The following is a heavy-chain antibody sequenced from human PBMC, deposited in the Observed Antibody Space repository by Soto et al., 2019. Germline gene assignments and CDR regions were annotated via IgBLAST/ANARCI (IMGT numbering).Heavy chain of an antibody. V-gene: IGHV1-69*13. Sequence: GASVKVSCKTSGGTFSSYAISWVRQAPGQGLEWMGGTIPISDTTNYAQKFQGRVTITADESTSTAYMEPSSLRSEDTAVYYCATSQGSRTSAEIYYYYYYGMDVWGQVTTVTVS. CDR2: TIPISDTT. D-gene: IGHD2-2*01. CDR3: ATSQGSRTSAEIYYYYYYGMDV. J-gene: IGHJ6*02. CDR1: GGTFSSYA.